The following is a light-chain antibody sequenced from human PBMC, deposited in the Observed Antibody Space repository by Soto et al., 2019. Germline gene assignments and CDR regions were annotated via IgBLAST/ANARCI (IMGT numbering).Light chain of an antibody. CDR1: QSLVYSNGNTY. Sequence: DVVMTQSPLSLPVTLGQPASISCRSSQSLVYSNGNTYLNWFQQRPGQSPRRLIYKVSIRDSGVPDRFSGRGSGTDFTLTISRVEAEDVGVYYCMQGTHWPRTFGQGTKVEIK. CDR3: MQGTHWPRT. CDR2: KVS. V-gene: IGKV2-30*01. J-gene: IGKJ1*01.